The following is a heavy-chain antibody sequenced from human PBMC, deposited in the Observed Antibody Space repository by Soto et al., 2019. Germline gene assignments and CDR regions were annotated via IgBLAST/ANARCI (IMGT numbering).Heavy chain of an antibody. J-gene: IGHJ5*02. D-gene: IGHD5-18*01. CDR2: MNPGSGDT. CDR1: GYIFTNND. Sequence: GASVKVSCKASGYIFTNNDVSWVRQATGQGLEWMGWMNPGSGDTGYAQKFQGRVTMTRNISIATAYMELSSLRADDTAIYYCARMASFGSLNWFDPWGQGTLGTVS. CDR3: ARMASFGSLNWFDP. V-gene: IGHV1-8*01.